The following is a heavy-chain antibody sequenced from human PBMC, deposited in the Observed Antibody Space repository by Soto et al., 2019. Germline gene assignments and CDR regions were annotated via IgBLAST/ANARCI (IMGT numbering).Heavy chain of an antibody. D-gene: IGHD6-6*01. J-gene: IGHJ5*02. V-gene: IGHV4-59*01. CDR1: GGSMSEYF. CDR3: ARGGIAARPRWFDP. Sequence: SETLSLTCSVSGGSMSEYFWSWIRQSPGKGLEWIGYIYYLGSTDYNPSLKSRVTITRDTSASTAYMELSSLRSEDTAVYYCARGGIAARPRWFDPWGQGTLVTVSS. CDR2: IYYLGST.